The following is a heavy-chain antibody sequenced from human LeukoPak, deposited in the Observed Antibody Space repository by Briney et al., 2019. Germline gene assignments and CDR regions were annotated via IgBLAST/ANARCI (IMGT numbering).Heavy chain of an antibody. D-gene: IGHD3-22*01. CDR2: IRYDGSNK. CDR3: AKVDGYDSSGYSVDFDY. CDR1: GFTFSSYG. V-gene: IGHV3-30*02. Sequence: GGSLRLSCAASGFTFSSYGMHWVRQAPGKGLEWVAFIRYDGSNKYYADSVKGRFTISRDNSKNTLYLQMNSLRAEDTAVYYCAKVDGYDSSGYSVDFDYWGQGTLVTVSS. J-gene: IGHJ4*02.